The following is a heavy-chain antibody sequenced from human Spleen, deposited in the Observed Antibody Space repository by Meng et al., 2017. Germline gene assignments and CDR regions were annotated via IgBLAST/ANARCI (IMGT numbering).Heavy chain of an antibody. CDR2: IIPSSSDA. J-gene: IGHJ4*02. CDR1: GYTFIDSY. CDR3: ARDGGNYDFDY. V-gene: IGHV1-2*06. D-gene: IGHD1-7*01. Sequence: QVQLVQFGTEVKQPGASVKLSCKASGYTFIDSYVHWVRQAPGQGLEWMGRIIPSSSDANSAQKFQGRVTLTWDTSISTAYMELSSLRSDDTAIYYCARDGGNYDFDYWGQGTLVTVSS.